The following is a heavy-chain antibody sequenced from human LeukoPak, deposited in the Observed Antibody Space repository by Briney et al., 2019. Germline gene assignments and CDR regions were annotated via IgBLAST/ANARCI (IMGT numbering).Heavy chain of an antibody. J-gene: IGHJ4*02. CDR2: ISGNGGGT. CDR3: AREGRSGWYFQDY. D-gene: IGHD6-19*01. Sequence: PGGSLRLSCAASGFTFSSYAMSWARQAPGKGLEWVSGISGNGGGTYYADSVKGRFTISRDNSKNTLYLQMNSLRAEDTAVYYCAREGRSGWYFQDYWGQGTLVTVSS. V-gene: IGHV3-23*01. CDR1: GFTFSSYA.